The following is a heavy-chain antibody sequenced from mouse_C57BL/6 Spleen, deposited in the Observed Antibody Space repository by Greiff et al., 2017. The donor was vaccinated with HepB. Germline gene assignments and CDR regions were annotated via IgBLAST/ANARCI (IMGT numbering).Heavy chain of an antibody. CDR2: IDPNSGGT. D-gene: IGHD1-1*01. Sequence: QVHVKQPGAELVKPGASVSLSCKASGYSFTSYWMHWVKQRPGRGLEWIGRIDPNSGGTKYNAKFKSKATLTVDTPSSTAYMQLSSLTSEDSAVYYCARSGAAVVAGAMDYWGQGTSVTVSS. CDR1: GYSFTSYW. V-gene: IGHV1-72*01. CDR3: ARSGAAVVAGAMDY. J-gene: IGHJ4*01.